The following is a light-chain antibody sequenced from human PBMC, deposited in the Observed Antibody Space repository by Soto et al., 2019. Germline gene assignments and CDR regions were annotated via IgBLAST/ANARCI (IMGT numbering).Light chain of an antibody. V-gene: IGKV1-5*01. Sequence: DLQMPQSPSTLSASVGDSLTITCRASHSIRDCLAWYQQKPGKAPHLLIYDASNLESGVPSRFSGSGSGTEFTLTISSLRPDDFATYDCQQYESYSLTFGGGTRVEIK. CDR1: HSIRDC. CDR2: DAS. J-gene: IGKJ4*01. CDR3: QQYESYSLT.